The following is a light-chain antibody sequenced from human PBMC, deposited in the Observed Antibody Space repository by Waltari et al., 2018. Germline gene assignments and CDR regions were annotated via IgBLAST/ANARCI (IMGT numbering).Light chain of an antibody. CDR1: QSVSRA. Sequence: LSLGERATLSCRASQSVSRALTCYQQKPRQAPRLLLYGASTRATGIPDRFSGSGSGTDFSLTISRLEPDDFAVYYCQHYLRLPVTFGQGTTVEI. CDR3: QHYLRLPVT. CDR2: GAS. V-gene: IGKV3-20*01. J-gene: IGKJ1*01.